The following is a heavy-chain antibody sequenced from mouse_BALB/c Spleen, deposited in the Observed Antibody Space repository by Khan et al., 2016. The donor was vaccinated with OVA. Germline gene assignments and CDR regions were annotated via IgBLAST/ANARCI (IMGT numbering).Heavy chain of an antibody. CDR3: ARDDGSSFWFAY. J-gene: IGHJ3*01. V-gene: IGHV1S136*01. D-gene: IGHD1-1*01. Sequence: VQLQQSGPELVKPGASVKMSCKASGYTFTNYIIHWVKQKPGQGLEWIGYINPYNDGAKYNDKFQDKATLTSDKSSSTASMELSGLTSEDSAVYDCARDDGSSFWFAYWGQGTLVTVSA. CDR1: GYTFTNYI. CDR2: INPYNDGA.